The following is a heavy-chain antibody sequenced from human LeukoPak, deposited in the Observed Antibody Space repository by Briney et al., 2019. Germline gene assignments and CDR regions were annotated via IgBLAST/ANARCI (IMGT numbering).Heavy chain of an antibody. CDR1: GYSISSGYY. CDR2: IYHSGST. CDR3: ARVVGATDGYYYYYMDV. D-gene: IGHD1-26*01. J-gene: IGHJ6*03. Sequence: SETLSLTCTVSGYSISSGYYWGWIRQPPGKGLEWIGSIYHSGSTYYNPSLKSRVTISVDTSKNQFSLKLSSVTAADTAVYYCARVVGATDGYYYYYMDVWGKGTTVTVSS. V-gene: IGHV4-38-2*02.